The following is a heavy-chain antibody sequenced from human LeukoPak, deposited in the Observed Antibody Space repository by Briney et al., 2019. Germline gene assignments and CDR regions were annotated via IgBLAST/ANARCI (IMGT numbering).Heavy chain of an antibody. D-gene: IGHD1-20*01. CDR3: ARPHSITRGYFDY. V-gene: IGHV5-51*01. CDR2: IYPGDSDT. Sequence: GESLKISCQGSGYSFTSYWIGWVRQMPGKGLEWMGIIYPGDSDTRYSPSFQGQVTISADKSISTAYLQWSSLKASDTAMYYCARPHSITRGYFDYWGQGTLVTVSS. CDR1: GYSFTSYW. J-gene: IGHJ4*02.